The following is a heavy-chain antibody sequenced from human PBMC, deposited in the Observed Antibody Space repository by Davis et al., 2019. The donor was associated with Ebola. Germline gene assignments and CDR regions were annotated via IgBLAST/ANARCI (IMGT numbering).Heavy chain of an antibody. D-gene: IGHD4-17*01. CDR1: GGSISSGGYS. Sequence: MPSETLSLTCAVSGGSISSGGYSWSWIRQPPGKRLEWTGFVYSSGSTYYNPSLESRLTMSVDTSKNQFSLKLRSVTAADTAVYYCARAPTTVTSNWFDPWGQGTLVTVSS. J-gene: IGHJ5*02. CDR2: VYSSGST. V-gene: IGHV4-30-4*07. CDR3: ARAPTTVTSNWFDP.